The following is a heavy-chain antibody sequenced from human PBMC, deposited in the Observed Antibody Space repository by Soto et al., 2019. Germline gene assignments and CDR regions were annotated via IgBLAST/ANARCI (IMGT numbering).Heavy chain of an antibody. CDR1: GFTFSSYS. V-gene: IGHV3-48*02. D-gene: IGHD3-3*01. Sequence: EVQLVESGGGLVQPGGSLRLSCAASGFTFSSYSMNWVRQAPGKGLEWVSYISSSSSTIYYADSVKGRFTISRDNAKNSLYLQMNSLRDEDTAVYYCAILDRNYDFWSGYYVSFDYWGQGTLVTVSS. CDR3: AILDRNYDFWSGYYVSFDY. CDR2: ISSSSSTI. J-gene: IGHJ4*02.